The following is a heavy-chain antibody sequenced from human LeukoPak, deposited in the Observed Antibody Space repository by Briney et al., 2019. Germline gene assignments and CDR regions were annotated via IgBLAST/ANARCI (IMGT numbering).Heavy chain of an antibody. Sequence: SETLSLTCTVSGYSISSGYYWGWIRQPPGKGLEWIGSIYHSGSTYYNPSLKSRVTISVDTSKNQFSLKLSSVTAADTAVYYCARDYYDSSGYYYEDALDIWGQGTMVTVSS. CDR2: IYHSGST. CDR3: ARDYYDSSGYYYEDALDI. V-gene: IGHV4-38-2*02. J-gene: IGHJ3*02. CDR1: GYSISSGYY. D-gene: IGHD3-22*01.